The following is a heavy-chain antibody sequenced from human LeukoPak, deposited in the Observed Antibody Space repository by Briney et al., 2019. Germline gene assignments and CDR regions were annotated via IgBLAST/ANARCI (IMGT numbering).Heavy chain of an antibody. CDR1: GGSLSSGGYS. D-gene: IGHD5-12*01. J-gene: IGHJ6*02. Sequence: SQTLSLTCAVSGGSLSSGGYSWSWIRQPPGKGLEWIGYIYHSGSTYYNPSLKSRVTISVDRSKNQFSLKLSSVTAADTAVYYCARDWGDIVATMGNYYYYYGMDVWGQGTTVTVSS. CDR2: IYHSGST. V-gene: IGHV4-30-2*01. CDR3: ARDWGDIVATMGNYYYYYGMDV.